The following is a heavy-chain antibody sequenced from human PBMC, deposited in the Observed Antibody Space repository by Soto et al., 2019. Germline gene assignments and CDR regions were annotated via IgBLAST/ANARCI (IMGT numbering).Heavy chain of an antibody. D-gene: IGHD2-8*01. CDR3: ARAMVYATPHSYYYYGMDV. Sequence: GGSLRLSCAASGFTFSDYYMSWIRQAPGKGLEWVSYISSSGSTIYYADSVKGRFTISRDNAKNSLYLQMNSLRAEDTAVYYCARAMVYATPHSYYYYGMDVWGQGTTVTVSS. CDR2: ISSSGSTI. CDR1: GFTFSDYY. J-gene: IGHJ6*02. V-gene: IGHV3-11*01.